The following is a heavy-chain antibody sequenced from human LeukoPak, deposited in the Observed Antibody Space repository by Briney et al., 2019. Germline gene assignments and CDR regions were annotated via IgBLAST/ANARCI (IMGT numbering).Heavy chain of an antibody. V-gene: IGHV3-74*01. CDR2: VNNDGSST. CDR3: ARSSYPYYFDY. D-gene: IGHD6-19*01. J-gene: IGHJ4*02. CDR1: GFSFSSYW. Sequence: SGGSLRLSCGASGFSFSSYWMHWVRQAPGKGLMWASRVNNDGSSTTYADSVEGRFTISRDNARNTLYLQMNSLRAEDTAVYYCARSSYPYYFDYWGQGTLVTVSS.